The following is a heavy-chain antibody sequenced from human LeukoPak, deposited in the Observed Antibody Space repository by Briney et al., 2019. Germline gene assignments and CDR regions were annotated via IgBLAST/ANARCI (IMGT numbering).Heavy chain of an antibody. CDR3: ARPRSLMTRDAFDI. D-gene: IGHD3-16*01. Sequence: ASVKVSCKASGYTFINYDITWVRQAPGQGLGWMGWISGYNGNTNYAQKLQGRVTMTTDTSTSTVYLELRSLRSDDTAIYYCARPRSLMTRDAFDIWGQGTMVTVSS. CDR2: ISGYNGNT. J-gene: IGHJ3*02. V-gene: IGHV1-18*01. CDR1: GYTFINYD.